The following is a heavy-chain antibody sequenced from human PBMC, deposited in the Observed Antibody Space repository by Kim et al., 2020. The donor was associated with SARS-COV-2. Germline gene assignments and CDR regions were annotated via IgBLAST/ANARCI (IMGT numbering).Heavy chain of an antibody. D-gene: IGHD3-9*01. CDR2: ITPNTGNP. CDR1: GYTFTSYA. V-gene: IGHV7-4-1*02. Sequence: ASVKVSCKASGYTFTSYAMNWVRQAPGQGLEWMGWITPNTGNPPYPQAFTGRFVFSLDTSVSTAYLQISSLKAEDTAVYYCARDRDDILTGYYYYYYYGMDVWGQGTTVTVSS. J-gene: IGHJ6*02. CDR3: ARDRDDILTGYYYYYYYGMDV.